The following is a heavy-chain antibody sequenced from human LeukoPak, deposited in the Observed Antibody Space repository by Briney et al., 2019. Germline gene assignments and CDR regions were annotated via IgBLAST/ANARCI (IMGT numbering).Heavy chain of an antibody. CDR1: GFTFSSYG. CDR2: ISYDGSNK. Sequence: SGRSLRLSCAASGFTFSSYGMHWVRQAPGKGLEWVAVISYDGSNKYYADSVKGRFTISRDNSKNTLYLQMNSLRAEDTAVYYCAQASSGYYSKFAFDIWGQGTMVTVSS. J-gene: IGHJ3*02. CDR3: AQASSGYYSKFAFDI. D-gene: IGHD3-22*01. V-gene: IGHV3-30*18.